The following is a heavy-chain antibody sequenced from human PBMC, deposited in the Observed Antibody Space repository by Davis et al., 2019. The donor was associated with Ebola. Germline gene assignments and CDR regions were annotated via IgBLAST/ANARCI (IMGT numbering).Heavy chain of an antibody. CDR1: GYSFTSYW. CDR3: ARLPEDSYYYYYMDV. V-gene: IGHV5-51*01. CDR2: IYLGDSDT. Sequence: GESLKISCKGSGYSFTSYWIGWVRQMPGKGLEWMGIIYLGDSDTRYSPSFQGQVTISADKSISTAYLQWSSLKASDTAMYYCARLPEDSYYYYYMDVWGKGTTVTVSS. J-gene: IGHJ6*03.